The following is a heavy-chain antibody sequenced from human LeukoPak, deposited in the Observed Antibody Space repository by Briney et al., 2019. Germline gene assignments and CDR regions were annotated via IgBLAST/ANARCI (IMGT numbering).Heavy chain of an antibody. CDR1: GFTFSSYS. CDR2: ISSSSSYI. J-gene: IGHJ4*02. Sequence: GGSLRLSYAASGFTFSSYSMNWVRQAPGKGLEWVSSISSSSSYIYYADSVKGRFTISRDNAKNSLYLQMNSLRAEDTAVYYCARDLGGEVVTAITDYWGQGTLVTVSS. D-gene: IGHD2-21*02. V-gene: IGHV3-21*01. CDR3: ARDLGGEVVTAITDY.